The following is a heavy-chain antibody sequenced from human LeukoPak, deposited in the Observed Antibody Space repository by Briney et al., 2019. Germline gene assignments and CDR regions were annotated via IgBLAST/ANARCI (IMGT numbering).Heavy chain of an antibody. CDR2: ISYDGSNK. CDR1: GFTFSSYA. CDR3: ANWAHTVTRGVGIDY. V-gene: IGHV3-30-3*01. Sequence: PGRSLRLSCAASGFTFSSYAMHWVRQAPGKGLEWVAVISYDGSNKYYADSVKGRFTISRDNYKNTLYLQMNSLRAEDTAVYYCANWAHTVTRGVGIDYWGQGTLVTVSS. D-gene: IGHD4-17*01. J-gene: IGHJ4*02.